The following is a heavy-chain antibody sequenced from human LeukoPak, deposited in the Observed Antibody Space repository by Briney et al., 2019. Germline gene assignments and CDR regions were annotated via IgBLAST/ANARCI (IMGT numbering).Heavy chain of an antibody. CDR2: IYTSGST. V-gene: IGHV4-4*09. CDR3: ARKARKPRAYYFDY. Sequence: SETLSLTCTVSGGSISSYYWSWIRQPPGKGLEWIGYIYTSGSTNYNPSLKSRVTISVDTSKNQFSLKLSSVTAADTAVYYCARKARKPRAYYFDYWGQGTLVTVSS. CDR1: GGSISSYY. J-gene: IGHJ4*02. D-gene: IGHD2-21*01.